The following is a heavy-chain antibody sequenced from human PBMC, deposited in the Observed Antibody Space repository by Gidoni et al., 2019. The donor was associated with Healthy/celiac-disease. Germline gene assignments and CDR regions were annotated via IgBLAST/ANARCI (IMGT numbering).Heavy chain of an antibody. CDR1: GFTFRGSA. V-gene: IGHV3-73*02. CDR3: TSTIAAAADYYYYGMDV. D-gene: IGHD6-13*01. J-gene: IGHJ6*02. Sequence: EVQLVESGGGLVQPGGSLKLSCAASGFTFRGSAMHWVRQASGKGLEWVGRIRSKANSYATAYDASVKGRFTISRDDSKNTAYLQMNSLKTEDTAVYYCTSTIAAAADYYYYGMDVWGQGTTVTVSS. CDR2: IRSKANSYAT.